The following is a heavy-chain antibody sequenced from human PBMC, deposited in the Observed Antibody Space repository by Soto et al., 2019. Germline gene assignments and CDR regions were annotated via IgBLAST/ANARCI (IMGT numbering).Heavy chain of an antibody. J-gene: IGHJ5*02. Sequence: PSETLSLTCTVSGGSISSSSYYWGWIRQPPGKWLEWIGSIYYSGSTYYNPSLKSRVTISVDTSKNQFSLKLSSVTAADTAVYYCARLLGRAEITMIVVVTPNWFDPWGQGTQVTVYS. CDR1: GGSISSSSYY. D-gene: IGHD3-22*01. CDR3: ARLLGRAEITMIVVVTPNWFDP. CDR2: IYYSGST. V-gene: IGHV4-39*01.